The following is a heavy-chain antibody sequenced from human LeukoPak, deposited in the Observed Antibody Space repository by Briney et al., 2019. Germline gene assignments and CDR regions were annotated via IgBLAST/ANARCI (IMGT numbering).Heavy chain of an antibody. Sequence: ASVKVSCKASGYTFINYYMHWVRQAPGQGLEWMGIINPSGGSTSYAQKFQGRVIMTRDTSTSTVYMDLSSLTSEDTAVYYCAREAYGSGRRLGLDVWGQGTTVTVSS. CDR2: INPSGGST. J-gene: IGHJ6*02. D-gene: IGHD3-10*01. V-gene: IGHV1-46*01. CDR3: AREAYGSGRRLGLDV. CDR1: GYTFINYY.